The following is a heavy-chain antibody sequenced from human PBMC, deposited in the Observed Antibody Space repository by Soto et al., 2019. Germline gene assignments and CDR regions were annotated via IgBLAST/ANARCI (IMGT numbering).Heavy chain of an antibody. CDR2: ISYDGNIK. J-gene: IGHJ4*02. D-gene: IGHD3-16*01. V-gene: IGHV3-30*18. Sequence: PGGSLRLSCAASGFAFRNFGMQWVRQVPGKGLEWVASISYDGNIKKSADSVKGRFTISRDNSKNTLYLQMNSLRSEDTAVYYCAKFWGPVTEAVDDYWGQGTLVTVSS. CDR3: AKFWGPVTEAVDDY. CDR1: GFAFRNFG.